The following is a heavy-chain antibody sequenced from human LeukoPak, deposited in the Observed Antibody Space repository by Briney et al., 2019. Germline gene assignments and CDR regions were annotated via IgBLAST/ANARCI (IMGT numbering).Heavy chain of an antibody. D-gene: IGHD2-15*01. Sequence: EASVKVSCKASGGTFSSYAISWVRQAPGQGLERMGGIIPIFGTANYAQKFQGRVTITADESTSTAYMELSSLRSEDTAVYYCARGCSAVSCYAFDYWGQGTLVTVSS. CDR1: GGTFSSYA. CDR3: ARGCSAVSCYAFDY. J-gene: IGHJ4*02. V-gene: IGHV1-69*13. CDR2: IIPIFGTA.